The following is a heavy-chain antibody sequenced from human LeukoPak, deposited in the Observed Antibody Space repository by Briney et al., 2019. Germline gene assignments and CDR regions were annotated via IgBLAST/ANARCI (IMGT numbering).Heavy chain of an antibody. CDR2: IYTSGST. J-gene: IGHJ6*03. CDR3: ARDKRTAMVSYYYYMDV. CDR1: GGSISSYY. D-gene: IGHD5-18*01. V-gene: IGHV4-4*08. Sequence: SETLSLTCTVSGGSISSYYWSWIRQPPGKGLEWIGYIYTSGSTNYNPSLKSRVTMSVDTSKNQFSLKLSSVTAADTAVYYCARDKRTAMVSYYYYMDVWGKGTTVTISS.